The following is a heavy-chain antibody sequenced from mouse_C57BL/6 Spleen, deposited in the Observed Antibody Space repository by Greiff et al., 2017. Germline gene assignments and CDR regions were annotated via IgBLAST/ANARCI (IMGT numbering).Heavy chain of an antibody. CDR1: GYTFTDYY. Sequence: QVQLKESGAELVRPGASVKLSCKASGYTFTDYYINWVKQRPGQGLEWIARIYPGSGNTYYNEKFKGKATLTAEKSSSTAYMQLSSLTSEDSAVYFCARRGPQQDYFDYWGQGTTLTVSS. V-gene: IGHV1-76*01. J-gene: IGHJ2*01. CDR3: ARRGPQQDYFDY. CDR2: IYPGSGNT.